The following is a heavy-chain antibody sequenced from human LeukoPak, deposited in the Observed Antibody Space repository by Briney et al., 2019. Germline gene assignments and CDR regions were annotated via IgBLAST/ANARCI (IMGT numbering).Heavy chain of an antibody. CDR2: ISGSGGTP. D-gene: IGHD3-3*01. CDR3: AKTRGISISGVVPLCDY. Sequence: EGSLRLSCAASGFTFSTSGMTWVRQAPGKGLDWVSIISGSGGTPYYTDSVKGRFTISRDNSKNTLYLQMNSLRAEDTAVYYCAKTRGISISGVVPLCDYWGQGTLVTVSS. J-gene: IGHJ4*02. CDR1: GFTFSTSG. V-gene: IGHV3-23*01.